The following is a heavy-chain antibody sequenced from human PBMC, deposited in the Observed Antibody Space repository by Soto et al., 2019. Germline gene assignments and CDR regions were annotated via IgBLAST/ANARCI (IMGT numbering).Heavy chain of an antibody. J-gene: IGHJ5*02. CDR3: ARPQYCSGGSCTKGYNWFDP. CDR1: GGSISSSSYY. V-gene: IGHV4-39*01. CDR2: IYYSGST. D-gene: IGHD2-15*01. Sequence: SETLSLTCTVSGGSISSSSYYWGWIRQPPGKGLEWIGSIYYSGSTYYNPSLKSRVTISVDTSKNQFSLKLSSVTAADTAVYYCARPQYCSGGSCTKGYNWFDPWGQGTLVTVS.